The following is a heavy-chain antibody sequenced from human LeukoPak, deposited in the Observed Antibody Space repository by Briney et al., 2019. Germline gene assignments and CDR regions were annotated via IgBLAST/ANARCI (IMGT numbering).Heavy chain of an antibody. CDR2: INPSDSST. V-gene: IGHV1-46*01. D-gene: IGHD6-13*01. Sequence: ASVKVSCKASGYTFTSYFMHWVRQAPGQGLEWMGIINPSDSSTTYAQKFQGRVTMTRDTSTSTVYMDLSSLRSEDTAVYYCATAVIVAVFGDAFDIWGQGTLVTVSS. CDR3: ATAVIVAVFGDAFDI. J-gene: IGHJ3*02. CDR1: GYTFTSYF.